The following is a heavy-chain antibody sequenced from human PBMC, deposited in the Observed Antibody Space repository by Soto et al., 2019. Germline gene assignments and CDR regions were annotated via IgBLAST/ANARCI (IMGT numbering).Heavy chain of an antibody. J-gene: IGHJ5*02. CDR3: AKSYSSSWGDNWFDP. Sequence: ASVKVSCKASVYTLTSYYMHWVRQAQGQGLEWMGIINPSGGSTSYAQKFQGRVTMTRDTSTSTVYMELSSLRSEDTAVYYCAKSYSSSWGDNWFDPWGQGTLVTVSS. D-gene: IGHD6-13*01. CDR1: VYTLTSYY. CDR2: INPSGGST. V-gene: IGHV1-46*01.